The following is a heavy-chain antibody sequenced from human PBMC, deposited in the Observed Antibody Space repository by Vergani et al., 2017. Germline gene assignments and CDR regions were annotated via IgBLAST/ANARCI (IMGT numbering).Heavy chain of an antibody. Sequence: VQLMESGGGVVRPGGSLRLSCAASGFTFEDYGIHWVRQAPGKGLEWVSFIRYDGSSEYYGDSVKGRFTISRDKSQNTVNLQMNSLRTEDTAVYFCANSVIAGNVGVAYFGMDVWGRGTTVTVSS. CDR1: GFTFEDYG. CDR2: IRYDGSSE. D-gene: IGHD2/OR15-2a*01. CDR3: ANSVIAGNVGVAYFGMDV. V-gene: IGHV3-30*02. J-gene: IGHJ6*02.